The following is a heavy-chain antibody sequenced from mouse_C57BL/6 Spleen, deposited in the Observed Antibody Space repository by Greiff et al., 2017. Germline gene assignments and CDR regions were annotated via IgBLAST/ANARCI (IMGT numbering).Heavy chain of an antibody. CDR1: GYTFTEYT. J-gene: IGHJ4*01. CDR2: FYPGSGSI. D-gene: IGHD2-4*01. V-gene: IGHV1-62-2*01. Sequence: QVQLQQSGAELVKPGASVKLSCKASGYTFTEYTIHWVKQRSGQGLEWIGWFYPGSGSIKYNEKFKDKATLTADTSSSTVYMQLSRLTSEDSAVYFCARHEDLGDYDGYAMDYWGQGTSVTVSS. CDR3: ARHEDLGDYDGYAMDY.